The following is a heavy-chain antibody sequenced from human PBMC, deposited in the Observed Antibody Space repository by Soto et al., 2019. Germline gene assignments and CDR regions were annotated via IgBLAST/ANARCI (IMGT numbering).Heavy chain of an antibody. V-gene: IGHV4-30-2*01. J-gene: IGHJ2*01. D-gene: IGHD6-19*01. Sequence: QLQLQESGSGLVKPSQTLSLTCAVSGGSISSGGYSWSWFRQPPGKGLEWIGYIYYSGSTYCNPSLKSRVTLTVDRSKIQFSLKLGSVTAVDTTVYYCARGAPVTAVAVTMDWYFDLWGRGTLVTVSS. CDR3: ARGAPVTAVAVTMDWYFDL. CDR1: GGSISSGGYS. CDR2: IYYSGST.